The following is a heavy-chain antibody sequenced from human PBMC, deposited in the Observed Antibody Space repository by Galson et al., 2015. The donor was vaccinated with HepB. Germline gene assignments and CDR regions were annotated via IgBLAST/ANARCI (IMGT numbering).Heavy chain of an antibody. D-gene: IGHD2-15*01. Sequence: SLRLSCAASGFTFRSYAMSWVRQAPGKGLEWVSRISGSGSRTNYADSVKGRFTISRDNSKNTLYLQMTSLRVEDTAVYFCAKDHCSAGSCYPYNWFGPWGQGTLVTVSS. CDR1: GFTFRSYA. CDR2: ISGSGSRT. V-gene: IGHV3-23*01. CDR3: AKDHCSAGSCYPYNWFGP. J-gene: IGHJ5*02.